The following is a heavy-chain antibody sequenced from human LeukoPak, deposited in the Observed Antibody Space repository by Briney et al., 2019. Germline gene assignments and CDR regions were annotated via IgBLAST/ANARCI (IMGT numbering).Heavy chain of an antibody. CDR1: GFTFSSYA. CDR3: ARDSVVVAATFVEYYFDY. CDR2: ISYDGSNK. J-gene: IGHJ4*02. Sequence: GGSLRLSCAASGFTFSSYAMHWVRQAPGKGLEWVAVISYDGSNKYYADSVKGRFTISRDNSKNTLYLQMNSLRAEDTAVYYCARDSVVVAATFVEYYFDYRGQGTLVTVSS. V-gene: IGHV3-30*04. D-gene: IGHD2-15*01.